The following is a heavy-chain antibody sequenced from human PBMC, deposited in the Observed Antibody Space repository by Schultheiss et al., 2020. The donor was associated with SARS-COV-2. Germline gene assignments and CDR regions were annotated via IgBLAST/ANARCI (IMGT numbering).Heavy chain of an antibody. D-gene: IGHD3-3*01. Sequence: ASVKVSCKASGYTFTSYGISWVRQAPGQGLEWMGWISAYNGNTNYAQKLQGRVTMTTDTSTSTAYMELRSLRSDDTDVYYCARGAYYDFWSGYTPYYYYGMDVWGQGTTVTVSS. V-gene: IGHV1-18*01. CDR3: ARGAYYDFWSGYTPYYYYGMDV. CDR2: ISAYNGNT. J-gene: IGHJ6*02. CDR1: GYTFTSYG.